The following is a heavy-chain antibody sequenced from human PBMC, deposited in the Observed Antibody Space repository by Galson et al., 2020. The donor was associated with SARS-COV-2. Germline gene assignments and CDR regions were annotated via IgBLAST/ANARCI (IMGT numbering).Heavy chain of an antibody. CDR2: IWYDGSNK. CDR1: GFTFSSYG. Sequence: GGSLRLSCAASGFTFSSYGMHWVRQAPGKGLEWVAVIWYDGSNKYYADSVKGRFTISRDNSKNTLYLQMNSLRAEDTAVYYCAKDAPDAYSYYRISVFGKGTSVTVTS. CDR3: AKDAPDAYSYYRISV. J-gene: IGHJ6*04. V-gene: IGHV3-33*06.